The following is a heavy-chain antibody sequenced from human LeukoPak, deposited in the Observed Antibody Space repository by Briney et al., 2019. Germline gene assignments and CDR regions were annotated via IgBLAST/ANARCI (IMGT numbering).Heavy chain of an antibody. Sequence: AASVKVSCKASGYTFTGYYMHWVRQAPGQGLGRMGWINPNSGGTNYAQKFQGRVTMTRDTSISKAYTELSRLRSDDTAVYYCALQVGATQGYFDYWGQGTLVTVSS. J-gene: IGHJ4*02. V-gene: IGHV1-2*02. CDR3: ALQVGATQGYFDY. CDR2: INPNSGGT. CDR1: GYTFTGYY. D-gene: IGHD1-26*01.